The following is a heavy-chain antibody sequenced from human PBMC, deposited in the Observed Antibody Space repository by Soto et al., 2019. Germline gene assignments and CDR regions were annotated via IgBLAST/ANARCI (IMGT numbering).Heavy chain of an antibody. J-gene: IGHJ4*02. D-gene: IGHD3-3*01. Sequence: QPGGSLRLSCAASGFTFSSYGMHWVRQAPGKGLEWVAVIWYDGSNKYYADSVKGRFTISRDNSKNTLYLQMNSLRAEDTAVYYCARDSDFWSGPHDYWGQGTLVTVSS. V-gene: IGHV3-33*01. CDR3: ARDSDFWSGPHDY. CDR1: GFTFSSYG. CDR2: IWYDGSNK.